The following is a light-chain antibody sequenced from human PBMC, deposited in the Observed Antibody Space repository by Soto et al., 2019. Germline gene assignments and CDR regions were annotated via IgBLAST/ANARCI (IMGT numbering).Light chain of an antibody. CDR1: SSNIGSNY. CDR2: SNN. V-gene: IGLV1-47*02. CDR3: ATWDDSLSGHYV. Sequence: QSVLTQPPSASGTPGQRVTISCSGSSSNIGSNYVCWYQHLPGTAPKLLIYSNNQRPSGVPDRFSGSKSGTSASLAIRGLRSEDEADYYCATWDDSLSGHYVFGTGTKLTVL. J-gene: IGLJ1*01.